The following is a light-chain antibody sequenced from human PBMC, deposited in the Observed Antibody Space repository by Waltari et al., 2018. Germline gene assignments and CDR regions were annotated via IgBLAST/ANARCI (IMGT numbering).Light chain of an antibody. CDR2: QDT. CDR1: QFGNQS. V-gene: IGLV3-1*01. Sequence: SYELTQPPSVSVSPGQTASTTCSCDQFGNQSVSWYQQKPGQSPVLIIYQDTKRPSGIPERLSGSNSGNTATLTISGTQVMDEGDYYCQAWDTISAGLGGGTKLTVL. CDR3: QAWDTISAG. J-gene: IGLJ2*01.